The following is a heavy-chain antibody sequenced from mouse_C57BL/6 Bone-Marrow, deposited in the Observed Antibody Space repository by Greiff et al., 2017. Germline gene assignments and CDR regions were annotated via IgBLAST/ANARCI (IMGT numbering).Heavy chain of an antibody. CDR2: ISSGSSTI. D-gene: IGHD4-1*01. J-gene: IGHJ4*01. CDR1: GFTFSDYG. Sequence: DVMLVESGGGLVKPGGSLKLSCAASGFTFSDYGMHWVRQAPEKGLEWVAYISSGSSTIYYADTVKGRFTISRDNAKNTLFLQMTSLRSEDTAMYYCARPLGMGAMDYWGQGTSVTVSS. CDR3: ARPLGMGAMDY. V-gene: IGHV5-17*01.